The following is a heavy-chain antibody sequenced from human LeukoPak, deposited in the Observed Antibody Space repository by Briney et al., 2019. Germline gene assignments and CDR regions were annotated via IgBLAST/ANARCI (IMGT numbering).Heavy chain of an antibody. CDR1: GGSLSAYY. CDR2: INHGGST. J-gene: IGHJ1*01. V-gene: IGHV4-34*01. D-gene: IGHD4-23*01. CDR3: ARYLDYGGSSRVFQH. Sequence: SETLSLTCAVYGGSLSAYYWTWIRQPPGKGLEWIGEINHGGSTNYNPSLKSRVTISVDTSKNQFSLKLSSVTAADTAVYCCARYLDYGGSSRVFQHWGQGTLVTVSS.